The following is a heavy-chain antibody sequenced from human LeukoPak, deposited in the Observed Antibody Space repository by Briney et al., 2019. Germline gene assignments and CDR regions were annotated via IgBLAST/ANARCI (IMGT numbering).Heavy chain of an antibody. CDR1: GYTFTSYD. J-gene: IGHJ6*02. V-gene: IGHV1-8*01. CDR2: MNPNSGNT. Sequence: ASVKVSCKASGYTFTSYDINWVRQATGQGLEWMGWMNPNSGNTGYAQKFQGRVTMTRNTSISTAYMELSSLRSEDTAVYYCASLWFGELHNRYYYYGMDVRGQGTTVTVSS. D-gene: IGHD3-10*01. CDR3: ASLWFGELHNRYYYYGMDV.